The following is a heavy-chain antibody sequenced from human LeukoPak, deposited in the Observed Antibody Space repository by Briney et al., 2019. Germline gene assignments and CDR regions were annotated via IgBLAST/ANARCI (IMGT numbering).Heavy chain of an antibody. CDR3: ARHYGRSWFDP. J-gene: IGHJ5*02. Sequence: SETLSLTCTVSGGSIRSSYYYWGWIRQPPGKGLEWIGSIYYSGSTYYNPSLKSRVTISVDTSKNQFSLKLSSVTAADTAVYYCARHYGRSWFDPWGQGTLVTVSS. D-gene: IGHD4-17*01. V-gene: IGHV4-39*01. CDR1: GGSIRSSYYY. CDR2: IYYSGST.